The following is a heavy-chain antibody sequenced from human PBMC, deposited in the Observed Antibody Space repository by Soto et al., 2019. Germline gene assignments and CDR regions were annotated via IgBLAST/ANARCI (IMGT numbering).Heavy chain of an antibody. CDR2: IYYSGST. J-gene: IGHJ6*02. CDR1: GGSISSGGYY. Sequence: PSETLSLTCTVSGGSISSGGYYWSWIRQHPGKGLEWIGYIYYSGSTYYNPSLKSRVTISVDTSKNQFSLKLSSVTAADTAVYYCARGKLYYYGSGSYYKSSGMDVWGQGTTVTVSS. CDR3: ARGKLYYYGSGSYYKSSGMDV. V-gene: IGHV4-31*03. D-gene: IGHD3-10*01.